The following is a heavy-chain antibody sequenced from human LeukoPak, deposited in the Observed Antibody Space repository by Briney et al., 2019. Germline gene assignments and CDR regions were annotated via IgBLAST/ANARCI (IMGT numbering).Heavy chain of an antibody. J-gene: IGHJ6*03. Sequence: ASVKVSCKASGYTFTSYYMHWVRQAPGQGLEWMGIINTSGGSPSYAQGFQGRVTMTRDISTSTVYVELSSLSSEDTAVYYCARDPMATISNYMDFWGKGTTVTVSS. CDR3: ARDPMATISNYMDF. CDR1: GYTFTSYY. CDR2: INTSGGSP. V-gene: IGHV1-46*01. D-gene: IGHD5-24*01.